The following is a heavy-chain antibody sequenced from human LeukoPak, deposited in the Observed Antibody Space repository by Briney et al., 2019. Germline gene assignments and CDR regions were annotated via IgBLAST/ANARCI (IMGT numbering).Heavy chain of an antibody. Sequence: GGSLRLSCAASGFTFSSYAMHWVRQAPGKGLEWVAVISYDGSNKYYADSVKGRFTISRDNSKNTLYLQMNSLRAEDTAVYYCARAPSWLVVVIINYFDYWGQGTLVTVSS. CDR1: GFTFSSYA. CDR2: ISYDGSNK. CDR3: ARAPSWLVVVIINYFDY. J-gene: IGHJ4*02. V-gene: IGHV3-30*01. D-gene: IGHD3-22*01.